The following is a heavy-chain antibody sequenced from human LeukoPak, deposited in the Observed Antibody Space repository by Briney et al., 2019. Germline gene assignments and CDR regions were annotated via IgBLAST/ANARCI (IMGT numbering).Heavy chain of an antibody. J-gene: IGHJ4*02. CDR2: IYYSGST. D-gene: IGHD3-16*02. CDR1: GGSISSYY. Sequence: SETLSLTCTVSGGSISSYYWSWIRQPPGKGLEWIGYIYYSGSTNYNPSLKSRVTISVDTSKNQFSLKLSSVTAADTAVYYCARGRIRSYPDYWGQGTLVTVSS. CDR3: ARGRIRSYPDY. V-gene: IGHV4-59*08.